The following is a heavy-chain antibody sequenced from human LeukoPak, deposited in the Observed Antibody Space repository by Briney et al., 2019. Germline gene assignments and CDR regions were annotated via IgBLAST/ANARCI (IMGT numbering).Heavy chain of an antibody. CDR2: FYTSGST. CDR3: ARGTTVTYYFDY. V-gene: IGHV4-61*02. CDR1: GGSISRGSYY. Sequence: SETLSLTCTVSGGSISRGSYYWSWIRQPAGKGLEWIGRFYTSGSTIYSPSLKSRVTIAVDTSRNQFSLKLNSVTPADTAVYYCARGTTVTYYFDYWGQGTPATVSS. J-gene: IGHJ4*02. D-gene: IGHD4-11*01.